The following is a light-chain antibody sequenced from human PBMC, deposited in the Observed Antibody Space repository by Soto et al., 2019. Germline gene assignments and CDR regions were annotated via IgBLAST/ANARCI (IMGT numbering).Light chain of an antibody. CDR2: GAS. Sequence: IVMTQSPATLSVSPGERATLSCRASQSVRSNLAWYQQRPGQSPRLLIYGASSRATGIPARFSGSGSGTDFTLTISSLEPEDFAIYYCQQRQYWPPITFGQGTRLE. J-gene: IGKJ5*01. CDR1: QSVRSN. V-gene: IGKV3-15*01. CDR3: QQRQYWPPIT.